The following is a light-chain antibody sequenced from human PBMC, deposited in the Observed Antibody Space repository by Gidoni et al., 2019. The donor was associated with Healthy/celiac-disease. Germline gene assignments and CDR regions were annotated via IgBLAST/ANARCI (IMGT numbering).Light chain of an antibody. CDR1: QSISSY. J-gene: IGKJ1*01. V-gene: IGKV1-39*01. CDR2: AAS. Sequence: DIQMTQSPSSLSASVGDRVTITCRASQSISSYLNWYQQKPGKAPKLLIYAASRLQSGGPSRFSGSGSGTDFTLTISSLQPEDFATHYCQQSYSTPQTFGQGTKVEIK. CDR3: QQSYSTPQT.